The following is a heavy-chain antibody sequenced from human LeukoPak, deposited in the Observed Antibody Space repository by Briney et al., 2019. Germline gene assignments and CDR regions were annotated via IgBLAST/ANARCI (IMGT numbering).Heavy chain of an antibody. Sequence: GGSLRLSCAASGFTFSDYYMSWIRQAPGKGLEWVSYISSSGSTIYYADSVKGRFTISRDNAKNSLYLQMNSLRAEDTAVYYCARYSYDYYYYYYMDVWGKGTTVTISS. CDR2: ISSSGSTI. CDR3: ARYSYDYYYYYYMDV. J-gene: IGHJ6*03. V-gene: IGHV3-11*04. CDR1: GFTFSDYY. D-gene: IGHD5-18*01.